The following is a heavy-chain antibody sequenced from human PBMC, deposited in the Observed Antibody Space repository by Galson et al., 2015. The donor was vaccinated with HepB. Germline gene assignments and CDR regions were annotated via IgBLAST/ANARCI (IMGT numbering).Heavy chain of an antibody. CDR2: IYYSGST. CDR3: AREGYCGGDCDNWYFDL. Sequence: TLSLTCAVSGGSISSGGYSWSWIRQPPGKGLEWIGYIYYSGSTYYNPSLKSRVTISVDTSKNQFSLKLCSVTAADTAVYYCAREGYCGGDCDNWYFDLWGRGTLVTVSS. V-gene: IGHV4-30-4*07. CDR1: GGSISSGGYS. J-gene: IGHJ2*01. D-gene: IGHD2-21*02.